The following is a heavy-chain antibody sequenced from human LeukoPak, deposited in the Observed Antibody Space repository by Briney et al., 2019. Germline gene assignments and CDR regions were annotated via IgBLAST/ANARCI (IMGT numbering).Heavy chain of an antibody. CDR1: GGSFSGYY. Sequence: KPSETLSLTCAVYGGSFSGYYWSWIRQPPGKGLEWIGEINHSGSTNYNPSLKSRVTISVDTSKNQFSLKLSSVTAADTAVYYCAIRAMVGRADYFDYWGQGTLVTVSS. J-gene: IGHJ4*02. V-gene: IGHV4-34*01. CDR3: AIRAMVGRADYFDY. D-gene: IGHD3-10*01. CDR2: INHSGST.